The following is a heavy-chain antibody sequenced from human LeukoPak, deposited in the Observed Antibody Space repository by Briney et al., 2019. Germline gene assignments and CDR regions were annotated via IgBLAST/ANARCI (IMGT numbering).Heavy chain of an antibody. CDR3: ARDLYSSVWFGGLDI. J-gene: IGHJ3*02. CDR1: GFTFSNSA. D-gene: IGHD6-19*01. Sequence: GGSLRLCCAASGFTFSNSAMYWVRQPPGKGLEWVAVISYDGSSKFYADSVKGRFTISRDNSKNTLYLQMNSLRAEDTALYYCARDLYSSVWFGGLDIWGQGTMVTVSS. CDR2: ISYDGSSK. V-gene: IGHV3-30-3*01.